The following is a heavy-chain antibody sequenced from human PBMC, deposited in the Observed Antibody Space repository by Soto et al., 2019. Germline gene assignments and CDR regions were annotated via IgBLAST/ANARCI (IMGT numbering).Heavy chain of an antibody. D-gene: IGHD2-8*01. Sequence: SVKVSCKASGGTFSSYAISWVRQAPGQGLEWMGGIIPIFGTANYAQKFQGRVTITADESTSAAYMELSSLRSEDTAVYYCARGYCTNGVCYIPDLYYYYGMDVWGQGTTVTVSS. CDR1: GGTFSSYA. CDR3: ARGYCTNGVCYIPDLYYYYGMDV. V-gene: IGHV1-69*13. CDR2: IIPIFGTA. J-gene: IGHJ6*02.